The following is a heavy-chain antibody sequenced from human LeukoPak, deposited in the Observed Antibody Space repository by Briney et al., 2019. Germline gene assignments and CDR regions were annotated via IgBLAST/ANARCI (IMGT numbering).Heavy chain of an antibody. Sequence: ASVEVSCKVSGYTLTELSMHWVRQAPGKGLEWMGGFDPEDGETIYAQKFQGRVTMTEDTSTDTAYMELSSLRSEDTAVYYCARDPRRSSIVGAGVNGFDPWGQGTLVTVSS. D-gene: IGHD1-26*01. V-gene: IGHV1-24*01. CDR3: ARDPRRSSIVGAGVNGFDP. CDR1: GYTLTELS. CDR2: FDPEDGET. J-gene: IGHJ5*02.